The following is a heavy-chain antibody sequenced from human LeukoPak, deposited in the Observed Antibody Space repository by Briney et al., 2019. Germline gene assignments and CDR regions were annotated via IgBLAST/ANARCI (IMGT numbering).Heavy chain of an antibody. CDR3: ARVPGYSSDKRSLSWFDP. CDR2: TRNKVNDYST. J-gene: IGHJ5*02. Sequence: GGSLRLSCAASGFTLSDHYMDWVRQAPGKGPEWVGRTRNKVNDYSTEYAASVKGRFTISRDDSKSSLFLQMNSLRVEDTAVYYCARVPGYSSDKRSLSWFDPWGQGSLVTVSS. D-gene: IGHD6-19*01. V-gene: IGHV3-72*01. CDR1: GFTLSDHY.